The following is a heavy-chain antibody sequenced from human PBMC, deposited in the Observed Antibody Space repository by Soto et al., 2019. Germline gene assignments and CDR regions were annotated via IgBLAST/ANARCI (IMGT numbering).Heavy chain of an antibody. CDR1: GFTFSSYG. CDR2: ISYDGSSK. J-gene: IGHJ6*02. D-gene: IGHD2-21*02. CDR3: AKDPHNVVVTAFPPHHHLGKEV. V-gene: IGHV3-30*18. Sequence: PGESLKISCAASGFTFSSYGMHWVRQAPGKGLEWVAVISYDGSSKYYADSVKGRFTISRDNSKNTLDLQMNSLENEDKALYYLAKDPHNVVVTAFPPHHHLGKEVWGQGTTVTVSS.